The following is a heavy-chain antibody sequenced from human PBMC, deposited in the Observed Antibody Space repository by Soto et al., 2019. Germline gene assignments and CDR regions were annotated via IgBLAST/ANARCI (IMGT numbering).Heavy chain of an antibody. CDR3: ARDSDHNWLATMGDAFDI. CDR1: GYTFTYRY. CDR2: INPSGGST. J-gene: IGHJ3*02. D-gene: IGHD1-1*01. V-gene: IGHV1-46*01. Sequence: ASVKVSCKASGYTFTYRYLHWVRQAPGQGLEWMGIINPSGGSTSYAQKFQGRVTMTRDTSTSTVYMELSSLRSEDTAVYYCARDSDHNWLATMGDAFDIWGQGTMVTVSS.